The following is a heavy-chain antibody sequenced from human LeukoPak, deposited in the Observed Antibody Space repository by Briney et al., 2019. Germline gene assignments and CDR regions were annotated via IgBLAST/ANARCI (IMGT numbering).Heavy chain of an antibody. D-gene: IGHD3-9*01. Sequence: PSETLSLTCTVSGGSISSSSYYWGWIRQPPGKGLEWIGSIYYSGSTYYNPSLKSRVTISVDTSKNQFSLKLSSVTAADTAVYYCASQYYDILTGYQNFDYWAREPWSPSPQ. CDR3: ASQYYDILTGYQNFDY. J-gene: IGHJ4*02. V-gene: IGHV4-39*01. CDR2: IYYSGST. CDR1: GGSISSSSYY.